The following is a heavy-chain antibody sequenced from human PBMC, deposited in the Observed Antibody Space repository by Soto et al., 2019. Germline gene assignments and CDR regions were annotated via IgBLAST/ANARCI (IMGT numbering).Heavy chain of an antibody. CDR3: AGRTGYPFDY. CDR2: VGGNGLDT. J-gene: IGHJ4*02. V-gene: IGHV3-23*01. CDR1: GFIFSNYA. D-gene: IGHD3-9*01. Sequence: EVQLLESGGGLVQPGGSLRLSCAASGFIFSNYAMXWVRQAPGKGLEWVSAVGGNGLDTYYADSVKVRFTISRDNSKNTLYLQMNSLRAEDTAVYYCAGRTGYPFDYWGQGTLVTVSS.